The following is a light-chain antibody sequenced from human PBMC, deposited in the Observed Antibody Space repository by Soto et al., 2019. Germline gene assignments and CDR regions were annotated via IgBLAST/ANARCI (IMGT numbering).Light chain of an antibody. J-gene: IGLJ1*01. V-gene: IGLV1-44*01. CDR3: NSYTISTSLV. CDR2: SNN. CDR1: SSNIGDNA. Sequence: QSVLTHPPSASGTPGQRVTISCSGSSSNIGDNAVNWYQQLPGTAPKLLIYSNNQRPSGVPDRFSGSKSGTSASLAISGLQAEDEADYYCNSYTISTSLVFGTGTKLTVL.